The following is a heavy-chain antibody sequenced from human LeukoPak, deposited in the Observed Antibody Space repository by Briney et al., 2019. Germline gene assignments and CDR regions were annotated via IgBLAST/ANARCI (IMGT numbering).Heavy chain of an antibody. V-gene: IGHV3-23*01. CDR2: ISGSGGST. J-gene: IGHJ6*02. CDR3: AKDKEDYGDYVVSMDV. Sequence: GGSLRLSCAASGFTFSSYAMSWVRQAPGKGLEWVSAISGSGGSTYYADSVKGRFTISRDNSKNTLYLQMNSPRAEDTAVYYCAKDKEDYGDYVVSMDVWGQGTTVTVSS. D-gene: IGHD4-17*01. CDR1: GFTFSSYA.